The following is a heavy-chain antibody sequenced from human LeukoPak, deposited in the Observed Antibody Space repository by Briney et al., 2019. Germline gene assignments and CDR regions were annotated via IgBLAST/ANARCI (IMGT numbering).Heavy chain of an antibody. CDR1: GFTFSSYS. CDR3: ARDYGDLPARVPYFDY. J-gene: IGHJ4*02. V-gene: IGHV3-48*02. Sequence: AGGSLRLSCAASGFTFSSYSMNWVGQAPGKGLEWVSYSSSSSSMIYYADSVKGRFTISRDNAKNSLYLQMKSLRDEDAAIYYCARDYGDLPARVPYFDYWGQGTLVTVSS. CDR2: SSSSSSMI. D-gene: IGHD4-17*01.